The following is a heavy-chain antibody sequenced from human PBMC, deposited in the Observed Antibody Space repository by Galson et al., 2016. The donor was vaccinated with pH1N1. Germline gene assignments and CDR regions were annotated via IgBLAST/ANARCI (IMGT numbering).Heavy chain of an antibody. D-gene: IGHD4-17*01. J-gene: IGHJ6*02. V-gene: IGHV3-30*18. CDR2: ISYDGTNK. CDR1: GFTFSSYG. Sequence: SLRLSCAASGFTFSSYGMHWVHQAPGKGLKWVAVISYDGTNKYYADSVKGRFTISRDNSKNTLYLQMNSLRAEDTAVYYCAKSPLFDGDYVGLDVWGQGTTVTVSS. CDR3: AKSPLFDGDYVGLDV.